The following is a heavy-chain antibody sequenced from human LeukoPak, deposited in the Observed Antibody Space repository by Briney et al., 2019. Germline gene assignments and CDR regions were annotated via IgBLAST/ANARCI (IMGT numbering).Heavy chain of an antibody. Sequence: GGSLRLSCAASGFTFNNHAMTWVRQAPGKGLEWVSVITGSGDGRYYADSVKGRFTISRDNSKNTLHLQMNSLRAEDTALYYCAKDILPYNFASGVYFFASWGQGPLVAVSS. CDR3: AKDILPYNFASGVYFFAS. D-gene: IGHD1-1*01. J-gene: IGHJ4*02. CDR1: GFTFNNHA. V-gene: IGHV3-23*01. CDR2: ITGSGDGR.